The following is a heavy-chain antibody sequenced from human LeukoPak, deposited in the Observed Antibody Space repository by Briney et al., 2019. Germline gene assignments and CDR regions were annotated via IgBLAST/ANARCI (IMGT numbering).Heavy chain of an antibody. Sequence: GGSLRLSCAASGFTFSSYAMHWVRQAPGKGLEWVAVISYDGSNKYYADSVKGRFTISRDNSKNTLYLQMNSLRAEDTAVYYCARGYGSTSFPSYNWFDPWGQGTLVTVSS. CDR3: ARGYGSTSFPSYNWFDP. CDR2: ISYDGSNK. D-gene: IGHD2-2*01. V-gene: IGHV3-30-3*01. CDR1: GFTFSSYA. J-gene: IGHJ5*02.